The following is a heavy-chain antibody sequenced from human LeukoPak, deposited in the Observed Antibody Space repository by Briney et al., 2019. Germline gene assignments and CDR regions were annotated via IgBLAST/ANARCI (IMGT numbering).Heavy chain of an antibody. Sequence: PSETLSLTCTVSSGSVSGYYWSWIRQPPGKGLEWIGFIYYSGTTSYNPSLKSRVTISVDTSKDQFSLKLSSVSAADTAVYYCARGSIAAAGSDNIDYWGQGTLVTVSS. CDR3: ARGSIAAAGSDNIDY. V-gene: IGHV4-59*02. CDR2: IYYSGTT. CDR1: SGSVSGYY. D-gene: IGHD6-13*01. J-gene: IGHJ4*02.